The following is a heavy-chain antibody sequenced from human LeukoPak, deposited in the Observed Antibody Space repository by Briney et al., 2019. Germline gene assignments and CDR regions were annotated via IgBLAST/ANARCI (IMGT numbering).Heavy chain of an antibody. J-gene: IGHJ4*02. CDR1: GYIFTTYA. CDR2: ISVYDGDT. Sequence: ASVKVSCKASGYIFTTYAISWVRQAPGQGLEWMGWISVYDGDTIYSQRLQGRVTMTTDTSTSTAYMELRSLTSDDTAIYYCARESYCSGGSCYVDYWGQGTLVTVSS. D-gene: IGHD2-15*01. V-gene: IGHV1-18*01. CDR3: ARESYCSGGSCYVDY.